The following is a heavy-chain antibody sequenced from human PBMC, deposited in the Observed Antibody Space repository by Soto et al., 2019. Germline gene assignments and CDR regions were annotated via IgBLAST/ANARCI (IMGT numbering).Heavy chain of an antibody. J-gene: IGHJ6*03. CDR3: VRERTFGDNKHNYMDV. CDR1: EFTFSRHG. Sequence: QVQLVESGGGVVQPGRSLRLSCAASEFTFSRHGMHWVRQAPGKGLQWVGVIWSDGSNEVYADSVKGRFIISRDNSKNILYLQMNSLRAEDTAVYYCVRERTFGDNKHNYMDVWGTGITVTVSS. V-gene: IGHV3-33*01. D-gene: IGHD3-10*01. CDR2: IWSDGSNE.